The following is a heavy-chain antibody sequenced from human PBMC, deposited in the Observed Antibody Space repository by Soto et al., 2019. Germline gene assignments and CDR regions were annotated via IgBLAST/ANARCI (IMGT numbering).Heavy chain of an antibody. V-gene: IGHV4-4*02. CDR1: GGSISSSDW. Sequence: SETLSLTCAVSGGSISSSDWWSWVRQPPGKGLEWIGEISHSGSTNYNPSLKSRVTISVDKSKNQFSLKLSSVTAADTAVYYCARLIHSSGADYWGQGTLVTVSS. D-gene: IGHD6-19*01. CDR2: ISHSGST. J-gene: IGHJ4*02. CDR3: ARLIHSSGADY.